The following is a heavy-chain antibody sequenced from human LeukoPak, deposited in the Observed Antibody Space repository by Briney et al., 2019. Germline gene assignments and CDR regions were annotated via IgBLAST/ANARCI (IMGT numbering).Heavy chain of an antibody. CDR3: ARHRSVRFWFDP. CDR2: IYSSGST. Sequence: SETLSLTCTVSGGSINSYYWSWIRQPAGKGLEWIGRIYSSGSTNYIPSLKSRVSISVDTSKNQFSLKLSSVTAADTAVYYCARHRSVRFWFDPWGQGTLVTVSS. D-gene: IGHD3-3*01. CDR1: GGSINSYY. J-gene: IGHJ5*02. V-gene: IGHV4-4*07.